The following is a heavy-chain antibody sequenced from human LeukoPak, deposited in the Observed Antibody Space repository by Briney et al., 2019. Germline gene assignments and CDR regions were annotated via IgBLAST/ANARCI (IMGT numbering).Heavy chain of an antibody. J-gene: IGHJ4*02. CDR2: IVPTFETA. V-gene: IGHV1-69*01. Sequence: GSSVKVSCKTSGGALGSYSISWVRQAPGQGLEWMGGIVPTFETANYAQKFQDRLTITADESTDTVYMELSSLTSEDTAVYYCARVDGSPDYWGQGTLVTVSS. D-gene: IGHD2-15*01. CDR3: ARVDGSPDY. CDR1: GGALGSYS.